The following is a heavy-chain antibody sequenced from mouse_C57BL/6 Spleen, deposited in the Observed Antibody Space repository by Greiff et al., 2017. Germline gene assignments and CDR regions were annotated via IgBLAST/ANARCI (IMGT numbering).Heavy chain of an antibody. Sequence: EVMLVESGGGLVQPGGSMKLSCVASGFTFCNYWMNWVRQSPEKGLEWVAQIRLKSDNYESHYAESVKGRFTISRNDSKSSVYLHMNDLRAEDTGIYYCTGLRNYWGQGTTLTVSS. CDR2: IRLKSDNYES. CDR3: TGLRNY. V-gene: IGHV6-3*01. J-gene: IGHJ2*01. CDR1: GFTFCNYW.